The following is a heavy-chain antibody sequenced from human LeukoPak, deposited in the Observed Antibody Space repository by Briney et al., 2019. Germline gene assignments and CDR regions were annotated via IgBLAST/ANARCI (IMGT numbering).Heavy chain of an antibody. CDR3: ARGGDIVVVVAADFFSLDY. CDR2: MNPNSGNT. J-gene: IGHJ4*02. Sequence: ASVKVSCTASGYTFTSYDINWVRQATGQGLEWMGWMNPNSGNTNYAQKLQGRVTMTTDTSTSTAYMELRSLRSDDTAVYYCARGGDIVVVVAADFFSLDYWGQGTLVTVSS. CDR1: GYTFTSYD. D-gene: IGHD2-15*01. V-gene: IGHV1-8*01.